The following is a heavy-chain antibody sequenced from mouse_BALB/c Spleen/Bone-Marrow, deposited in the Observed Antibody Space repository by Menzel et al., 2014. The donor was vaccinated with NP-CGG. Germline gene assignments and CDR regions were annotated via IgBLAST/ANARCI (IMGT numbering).Heavy chain of an antibody. V-gene: IGHV1-20*02. CDR3: TRVTTDWYFDV. CDR2: INPYSGDT. CDR1: GYSFTGYF. Sequence: VQLQQSGPELVKPGASVKISCKASGYSFTGYFMNWVMQSHGKSLEWIGRINPYSGDTFYNQKFKGKATLTVDKSSSTDHMEIRRLASEDSAIYYCTRVTTDWYFDVWGAGTTVTVSS. J-gene: IGHJ1*01. D-gene: IGHD1-1*01.